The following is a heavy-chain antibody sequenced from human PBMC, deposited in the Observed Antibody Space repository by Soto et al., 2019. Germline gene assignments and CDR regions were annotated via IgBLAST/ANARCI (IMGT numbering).Heavy chain of an antibody. J-gene: IGHJ4*02. CDR2: MSYDGSDT. D-gene: IGHD3-10*02. CDR1: GFIFSNNG. V-gene: IGHV3-30*02. CDR3: TIVRVADSALGN. Sequence: AGGSLRLSCVGSGFIFSNNGMHWVRQTPGKGLEWVAFMSYDGSDTFYADSVKGRFTISRDNSKNTLFLHMSNLRAEDTAMYYCTIVRVADSALGNWGQGTLVTVSS.